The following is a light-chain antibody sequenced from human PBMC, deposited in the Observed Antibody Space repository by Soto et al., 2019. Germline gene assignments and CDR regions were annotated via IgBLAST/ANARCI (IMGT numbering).Light chain of an antibody. Sequence: AIRMTQSPSSLSASTGDRVTITCRASQGISSYLAWYQKKPGKAPKLLIYAASTLQSGVPSRFSGSGSGTDFTLTVSYLPSEDSATYYCQQYYSYPLTFGPGTKVDIE. CDR1: QGISSY. CDR3: QQYYSYPLT. CDR2: AAS. V-gene: IGKV1-8*01. J-gene: IGKJ3*01.